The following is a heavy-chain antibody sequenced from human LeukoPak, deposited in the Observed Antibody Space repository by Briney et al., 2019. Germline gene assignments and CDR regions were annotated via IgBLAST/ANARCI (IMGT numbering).Heavy chain of an antibody. D-gene: IGHD6-13*01. V-gene: IGHV1-8*02. Sequence: EASVKVSCKASGYTFTNYGISWVRQATGQGLEWMGWMNPNSGNTGYAQKFQGRVTMTRNTSISTAYMELSSLRSEDTAVYYCARGLRVAAAGHFDYWGQGTLVTVSS. CDR1: GYTFTNYG. J-gene: IGHJ4*02. CDR2: MNPNSGNT. CDR3: ARGLRVAAAGHFDY.